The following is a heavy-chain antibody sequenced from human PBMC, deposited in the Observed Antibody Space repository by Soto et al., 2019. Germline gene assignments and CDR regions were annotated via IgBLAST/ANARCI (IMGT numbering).Heavy chain of an antibody. CDR2: IFYSGHL. CDR1: GASFGTYY. CDR3: AREGGGYRFDY. Sequence: QVQLQESGPGLVKPSETLSLTCAVSGASFGTYYWSWIRQPPGKGLEWIGYIFYSGHLKYNPSLKRRLTISVAPSKTQSSPRLTPVTAADTAVYYCAREGGGYRFDYWGQGTLVTVSS. V-gene: IGHV4-59*01. J-gene: IGHJ4*02. D-gene: IGHD1-26*01.